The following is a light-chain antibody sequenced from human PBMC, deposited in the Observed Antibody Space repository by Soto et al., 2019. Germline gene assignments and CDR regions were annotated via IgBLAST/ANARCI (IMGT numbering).Light chain of an antibody. Sequence: EIVMTQSPATLSVSPGERATLSCRASQSISSNLAWYQQKPGQAPRLLIDDASTRATGIPARFSGSGSGTDFTLTISRLEPEGFALYYCQQYGGSPITFGLGTRLEIK. V-gene: IGKV3-15*01. CDR3: QQYGGSPIT. J-gene: IGKJ5*01. CDR2: DAS. CDR1: QSISSN.